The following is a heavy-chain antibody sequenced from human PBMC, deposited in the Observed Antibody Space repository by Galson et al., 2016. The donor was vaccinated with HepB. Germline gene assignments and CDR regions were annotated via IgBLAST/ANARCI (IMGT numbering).Heavy chain of an antibody. CDR3: AKDTYSGSYGSFDY. D-gene: IGHD1-26*01. CDR1: GFTFSSYA. V-gene: IGHV3-23*01. J-gene: IGHJ4*02. Sequence: SLRLSCAASGFTFSSYAMSWVRQAPGKGLEWVSSISVSSGSTYYADSVKGRFTISRDNSKNTLYLQMNSLRAEDTAVYYCAKDTYSGSYGSFDYWSQGTLVTVSS. CDR2: ISVSSGST.